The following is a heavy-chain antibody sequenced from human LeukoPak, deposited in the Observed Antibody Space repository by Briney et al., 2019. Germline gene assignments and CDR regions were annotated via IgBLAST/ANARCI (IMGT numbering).Heavy chain of an antibody. V-gene: IGHV3-7*01. D-gene: IGHD4-17*01. CDR2: IKQDGSEK. J-gene: IGHJ4*02. Sequence: GGSLRLSCAASGFTFSNYWMTWVRQAPGKGLEWLANIKQDGSEKYYVDSVKGRFTISRDNAKNSLYLQMNSLRAEDTAVYYCARDHPTVTTGWDYWGQGTLVTVSS. CDR3: ARDHPTVTTGWDY. CDR1: GFTFSNYW.